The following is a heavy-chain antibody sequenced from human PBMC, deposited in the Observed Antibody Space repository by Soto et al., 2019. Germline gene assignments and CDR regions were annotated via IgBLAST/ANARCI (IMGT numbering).Heavy chain of an antibody. V-gene: IGHV1-46*02. Sequence: QVQLMQSGAEERKPGASVRLSCETSGYNFNQYYIHWVRQAPGQGLEWMGIINLRGGTTEYAHKFRGRVTVTGDTSTRTAYMELRSLRSDDTAIYFCARGPDDSDVPRWDYWGQGTLVTVSS. CDR3: ARGPDDSDVPRWDY. J-gene: IGHJ4*02. CDR1: GYNFNQYY. D-gene: IGHD4-17*01. CDR2: INLRGGTT.